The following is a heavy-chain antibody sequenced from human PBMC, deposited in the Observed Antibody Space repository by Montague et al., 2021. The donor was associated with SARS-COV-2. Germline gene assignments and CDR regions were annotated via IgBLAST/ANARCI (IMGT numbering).Heavy chain of an antibody. D-gene: IGHD2-2*02. CDR3: ARDSFSSCTSSSCYMGGMDV. V-gene: IGHV3-33*01. Sequence: SLRLSCAASGFSFSSYGLNWVRQAPGKGLELVAVIWYGGSNKQYADSVKGRFTISRDNSKNTLYLQMNSLRAEDTALYYCARDSFSSCTSSSCYMGGMDVWGQGTMVTVSS. CDR2: IWYGGSNK. CDR1: GFSFSSYG. J-gene: IGHJ6*02.